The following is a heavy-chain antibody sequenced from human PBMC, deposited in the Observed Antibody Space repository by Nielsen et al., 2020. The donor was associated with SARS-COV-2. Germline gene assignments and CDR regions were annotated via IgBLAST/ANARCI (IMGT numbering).Heavy chain of an antibody. CDR3: ASGHRRGYSSSWYPSTFELMSY. Sequence: WIRQPPGKGLEWIGNIYYSGYTYYNPSLKSRVTISVDTSKSQFSLKLSSVTAADTAVYYCASGHRRGYSSSWYPSTFELMSYWGQGTLVTVSS. D-gene: IGHD6-13*01. V-gene: IGHV4-39*01. CDR2: IYYSGYT. J-gene: IGHJ4*02.